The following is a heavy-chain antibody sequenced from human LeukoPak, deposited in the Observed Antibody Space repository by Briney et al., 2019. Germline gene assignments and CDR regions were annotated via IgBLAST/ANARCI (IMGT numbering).Heavy chain of an antibody. CDR1: GGSISSGGYS. D-gene: IGHD5-12*01. CDR3: ARGVYSGHDFGFDY. J-gene: IGHJ4*02. CDR2: IYHSGST. Sequence: PSETLSLTCTVSGGSISSGGYSWSWTRQPPGKGLEWIGYIYHSGSTYYNPSLKSRVTISVDRSKNQFSLKLSSVTAADTAVYYCARGVYSGHDFGFDYWGQGTLVTVSS. V-gene: IGHV4-30-2*01.